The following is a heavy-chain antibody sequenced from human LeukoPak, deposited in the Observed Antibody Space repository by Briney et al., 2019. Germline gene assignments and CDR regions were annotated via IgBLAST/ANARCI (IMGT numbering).Heavy chain of an antibody. J-gene: IGHJ4*02. Sequence: GGSLRLSCAPSGFTFSNFWMTWVRQAPGKGLEWVANIKQDGSEKNYVESVKGRFTISRDNAKNSLYLQMNGLRAEDTAVYYCASQPAAADVDYWGQGTLVTVSS. D-gene: IGHD2-2*01. V-gene: IGHV3-7*03. CDR1: GFTFSNFW. CDR2: IKQDGSEK. CDR3: ASQPAAADVDY.